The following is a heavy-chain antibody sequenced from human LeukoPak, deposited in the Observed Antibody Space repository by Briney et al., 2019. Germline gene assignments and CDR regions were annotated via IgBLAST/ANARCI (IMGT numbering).Heavy chain of an antibody. J-gene: IGHJ4*02. V-gene: IGHV4-59*08. D-gene: IGHD6-6*01. CDR1: GGSISSYY. CDR3: ARLVQDYFDY. CDR2: IYYSGST. Sequence: SETLSLTCTVSGGSISSYYWSWIRQPPRKGLEWIGYIYYSGSTNYNPSLKSRVTISVDTSKNQFSLKLSSVTAADTAVYYCARLVQDYFDYWGQGTLVTVSS.